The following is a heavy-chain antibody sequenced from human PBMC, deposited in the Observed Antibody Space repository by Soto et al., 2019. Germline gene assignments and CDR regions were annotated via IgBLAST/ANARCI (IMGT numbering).Heavy chain of an antibody. D-gene: IGHD3-10*01. CDR1: RFTFSSYG. V-gene: IGHV3-30*18. Sequence: GGSLRLSCAASRFTFSSYGMHWVRQAPGKGLEWVAVISYDGSNKYYADSVKGRFTISRDNSKNTLYLQMNSLRAEDTAVYYCAKDLGFGELSPNWFDPWGQGTLVTVSS. CDR2: ISYDGSNK. J-gene: IGHJ5*02. CDR3: AKDLGFGELSPNWFDP.